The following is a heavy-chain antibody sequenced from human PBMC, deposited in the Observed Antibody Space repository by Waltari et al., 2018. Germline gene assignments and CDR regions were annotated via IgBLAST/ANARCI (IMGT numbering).Heavy chain of an antibody. CDR1: GGSISSGSYY. CDR3: AGEGDDLGLFDY. Sequence: QVQLQESGPGLVKPSQTLSLTCTVSGGSISSGSYYWSWIRQPAGTGLEWIGRIYTSGSTNHNPPLNRRVTTSVDTSKNQLSLELSSVTAADTAVYYGAGEGDDLGLFDYWGQGTLVTVSA. J-gene: IGHJ4*02. D-gene: IGHD3-16*01. CDR2: IYTSGST. V-gene: IGHV4-61*02.